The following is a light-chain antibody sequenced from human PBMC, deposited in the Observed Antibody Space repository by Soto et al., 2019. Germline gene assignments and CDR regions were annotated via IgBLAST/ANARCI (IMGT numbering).Light chain of an antibody. CDR2: GAS. J-gene: IGKJ2*01. Sequence: EIVLTQSPGTLSLSPGERTTLSCRASQSVTSNFLAWYQQKPGQAPRLLIYGASSRATGIPDRFSGSGSGTGFILSISRLEPEDSAVDYCQQYGSSPVTFGQGTKLEIK. V-gene: IGKV3-20*01. CDR1: QSVTSNF. CDR3: QQYGSSPVT.